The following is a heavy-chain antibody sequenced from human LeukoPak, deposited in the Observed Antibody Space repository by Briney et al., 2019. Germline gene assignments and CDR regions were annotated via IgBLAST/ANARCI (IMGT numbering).Heavy chain of an antibody. CDR1: GFTFSRYW. V-gene: IGHV3-7*04. Sequence: GGSLRLSCAASGFTFSRYWMSWVRQAPGKGLEWVAHIKQDGSEKYYVDSVKGRFTISRDNSKNSLYLQMNSLRAEDTAVYYCARDDPPRYYFDYWGQGTLVTVSS. J-gene: IGHJ4*02. CDR2: IKQDGSEK. CDR3: ARDDPPRYYFDY.